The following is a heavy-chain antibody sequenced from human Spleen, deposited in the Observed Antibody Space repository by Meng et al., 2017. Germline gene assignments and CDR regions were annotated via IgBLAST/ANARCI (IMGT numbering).Heavy chain of an antibody. Sequence: QVQLQESGPGLVKPSQTLSLICTVSGGSITSGGYYWSWIRQHPGKGLEWIGYIYYSGSTYYNPSLKSRVTISVDTSKNQFSLKLSSVTAADTAVYYCAREWEQSYFDYWGQGTLVTVSS. J-gene: IGHJ4*02. CDR3: AREWEQSYFDY. CDR2: IYYSGST. D-gene: IGHD1-26*01. CDR1: GGSITSGGYY. V-gene: IGHV4-31*03.